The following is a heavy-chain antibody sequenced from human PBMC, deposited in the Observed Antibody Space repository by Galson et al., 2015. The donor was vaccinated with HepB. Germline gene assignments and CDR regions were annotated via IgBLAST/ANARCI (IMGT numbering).Heavy chain of an antibody. Sequence: SLRLSCAASGFTFSNYWMNWARQAPGKGPEWVAAISQEGSEKWYVDSVKGRFAISRDNGKNSLYLEMNSLRVDDTAIYYCASTNTFDYWGQGTLVTVSS. CDR2: ISQEGSEK. CDR1: GFTFSNYW. CDR3: ASTNTFDY. V-gene: IGHV3-7*01. J-gene: IGHJ4*02.